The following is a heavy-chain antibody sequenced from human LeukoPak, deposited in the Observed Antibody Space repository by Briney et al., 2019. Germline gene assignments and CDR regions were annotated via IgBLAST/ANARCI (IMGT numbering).Heavy chain of an antibody. Sequence: GGSLRLSCEASGFTSSSYHMNWVRQAPGKGLEWVSYISIISSTIYYADSVKGRFTISRDDAKNSVYLQMNSLRAEDTAVYYCARTHERDLDYWGQGTLVTVSS. V-gene: IGHV3-48*01. CDR1: GFTSSSYH. J-gene: IGHJ4*02. CDR2: ISIISSTI. CDR3: ARTHERDLDY.